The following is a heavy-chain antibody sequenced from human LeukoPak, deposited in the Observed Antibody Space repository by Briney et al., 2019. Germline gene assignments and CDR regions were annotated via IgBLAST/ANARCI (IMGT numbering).Heavy chain of an antibody. D-gene: IGHD1-26*01. V-gene: IGHV3-15*01. CDR3: AVGATPHYYYYMDV. CDR1: GFTFSNAW. Sequence: GGSLSLSCAASGFTFSNAWMSWVRQAPGKGLEWVGRIKSKTDGGTTDYAAPVKGRFTISRDDSKNTLHLQMNSLKTEDTAVYYCAVGATPHYYYYMDVWGKGTTVTVSS. J-gene: IGHJ6*03. CDR2: IKSKTDGGTT.